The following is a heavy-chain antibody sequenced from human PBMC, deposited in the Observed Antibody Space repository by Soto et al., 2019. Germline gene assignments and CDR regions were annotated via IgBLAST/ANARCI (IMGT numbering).Heavy chain of an antibody. V-gene: IGHV4-39*01. D-gene: IGHD6-19*01. J-gene: IGHJ4*02. Sequence: SETLSLTCTVSGGSISDDTYYWGWIRQPPGKGLEWIGSIYYSGTSSYNPSLESRVTMSVDTSKKQLSLRLRSVTATDTAVYYCARHGSGWDYWGQGTLVTVSS. CDR2: IYYSGTS. CDR1: GGSISDDTYY. CDR3: ARHGSGWDY.